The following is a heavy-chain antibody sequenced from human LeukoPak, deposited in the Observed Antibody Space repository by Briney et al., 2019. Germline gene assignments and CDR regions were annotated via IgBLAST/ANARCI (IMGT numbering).Heavy chain of an antibody. CDR1: GFTFSSYA. CDR3: ALFDY. Sequence: GGSLRLSCAASGFTFSSYAIHWVRQAPGKGLEWVAVISYDGSNKYYADSVKGRFTISRDNSKNMLYLQMNGLRTEDTAVYYCALFDYWGQGTLVTVSS. J-gene: IGHJ4*02. V-gene: IGHV3-30*04. CDR2: ISYDGSNK.